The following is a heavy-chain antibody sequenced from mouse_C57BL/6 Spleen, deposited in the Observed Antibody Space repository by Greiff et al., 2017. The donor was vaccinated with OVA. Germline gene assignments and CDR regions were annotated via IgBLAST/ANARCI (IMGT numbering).Heavy chain of an antibody. CDR3: ARMGGPEEGYVDY. CDR2: INPSTGGT. J-gene: IGHJ2*01. Sequence: EVQLQQSGPELVKPGASVKISCKASGYSFTGYYMNWVKQSPEKSLEWIGEINPSTGGTTYNQKFKAKATLTVDKSSSTAYMQLKSLTSEDSAVYYCARMGGPEEGYVDYWGQGTTLTVSS. V-gene: IGHV1-42*01. CDR1: GYSFTGYY.